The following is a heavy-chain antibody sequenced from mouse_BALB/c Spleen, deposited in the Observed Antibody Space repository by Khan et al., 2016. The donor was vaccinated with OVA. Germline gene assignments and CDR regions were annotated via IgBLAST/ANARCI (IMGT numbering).Heavy chain of an antibody. CDR1: GYTFTSFW. D-gene: IGHD2-10*02. J-gene: IGHJ3*01. V-gene: IGHV1-61*01. Sequence: VQLQESGAELVRPGTSVKLSCKASGYTFTSFWMNWVKQRPGQGLEWIGMIDPSDSKTHYNQMFKDKATLTVDKSSSKAYMHLTSLTSEDSAVYCAARGGYGTSFAFWGQGTLVTVSA. CDR2: IDPSDSKT. CDR3: ARGGYGTSFAF.